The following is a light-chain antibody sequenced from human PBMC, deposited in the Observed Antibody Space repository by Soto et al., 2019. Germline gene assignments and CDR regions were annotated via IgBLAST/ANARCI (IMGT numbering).Light chain of an antibody. CDR3: QQYTDWPLT. CDR2: AAS. V-gene: IGKV3-20*01. CDR1: QTVSSSF. Sequence: EIVLTQSPGTLSLSPGERATLSCRASQTVSSSFLAWYQQTPGQAPRLLIYAASSRATGIPDRFSGSGSGTDFTLTISRLEPEDFAVYYCQQYTDWPLTFGQGTKVDIK. J-gene: IGKJ1*01.